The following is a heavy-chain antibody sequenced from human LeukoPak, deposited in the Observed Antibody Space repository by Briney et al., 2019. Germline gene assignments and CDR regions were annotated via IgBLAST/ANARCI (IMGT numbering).Heavy chain of an antibody. V-gene: IGHV1-24*01. D-gene: IGHD1-26*01. Sequence: ASVKVSCKVSGYTLTELSIHWGPQAPGKVLECRGGFHPEDGETIYAQKFQGRGTMTEDTSKDTAYMELSSLRSEDTAVYYCAKGGSYSDVYYYYYMDVWGKGTTVTVPS. CDR1: GYTLTELS. CDR3: AKGGSYSDVYYYYYMDV. J-gene: IGHJ6*03. CDR2: FHPEDGET.